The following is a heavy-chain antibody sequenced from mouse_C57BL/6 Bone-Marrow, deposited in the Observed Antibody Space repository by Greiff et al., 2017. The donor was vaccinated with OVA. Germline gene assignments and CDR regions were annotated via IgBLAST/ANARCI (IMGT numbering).Heavy chain of an antibody. V-gene: IGHV5-6*01. J-gene: IGHJ3*01. Sequence: EVMLVESGGDLVKPGGSLKLSCAASGFTFSSYGMSWVRQTPDKRLEWVATISSGGSYTYYPDSVKGRFTISRDNAKNTLYLQMSSLKSEDTAMYYCARGALRFAYWGQGTLVTVSA. CDR2: ISSGGSYT. CDR1: GFTFSSYG. D-gene: IGHD1-3*01. CDR3: ARGALRFAY.